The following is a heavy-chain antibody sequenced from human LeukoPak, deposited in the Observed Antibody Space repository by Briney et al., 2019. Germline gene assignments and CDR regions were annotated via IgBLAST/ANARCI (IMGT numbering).Heavy chain of an antibody. J-gene: IGHJ5*02. D-gene: IGHD3-10*01. CDR3: ARVTMVRGVKWFDP. Sequence: GGSLRLSCAASGFTVSSNYMSWVRQAPGKGLEWVSVIYSGGSTYYADSVKGRFTISRDNSKNTLYLQMNSLRAEDTAVYYCARVTMVRGVKWFDPWGQGTLVTVSS. CDR2: IYSGGST. CDR1: GFTVSSNY. V-gene: IGHV3-53*01.